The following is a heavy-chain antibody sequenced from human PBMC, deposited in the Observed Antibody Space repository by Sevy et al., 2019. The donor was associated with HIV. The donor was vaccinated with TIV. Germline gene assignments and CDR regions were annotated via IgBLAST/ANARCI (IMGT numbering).Heavy chain of an antibody. CDR3: ARAVDYYDICGLHY. V-gene: IGHV3-21*05. CDR1: GFIFSDYD. CDR2: IISRSSYI. Sequence: GESLKISCAASGFIFSDYDMNWVRQAPGKGLEWISVIISRSSYIKYADSLKGRVTISRDNAINSLFLQLNSLRAEDTAVYYCARAVDYYDICGLHYWGQGALVTVSS. J-gene: IGHJ4*02. D-gene: IGHD3-22*01.